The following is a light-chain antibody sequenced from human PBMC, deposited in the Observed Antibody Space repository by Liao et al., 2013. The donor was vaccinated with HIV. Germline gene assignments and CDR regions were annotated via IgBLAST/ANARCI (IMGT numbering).Light chain of an antibody. CDR1: ALPKQY. CDR3: QLWDSSSDYVV. Sequence: SYELTQPPSVSVSPGQTARITCSGDALPKQYAYWYQQKPGQAPVLVIYKDSERPSGIPERFSGSNSGSTATLTISRVEAGDXADYYCQLWDSSSDYVVFGGGTGADR. CDR2: KDS. V-gene: IGLV3-25*02. J-gene: IGLJ2*01.